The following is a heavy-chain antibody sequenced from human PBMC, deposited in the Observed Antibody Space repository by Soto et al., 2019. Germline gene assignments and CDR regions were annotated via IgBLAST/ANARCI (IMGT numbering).Heavy chain of an antibody. CDR3: AREEQTGANYYLDY. CDR2: ISPHSGGP. CDR1: GYTFTGYY. D-gene: IGHD7-27*01. J-gene: IGHJ4*02. V-gene: IGHV1-2*02. Sequence: ASVKVSCKASGYTFTGYYIHWVRQAPGQGLEWMGSISPHSGGPNYAQRFQGRVTMTRDTSMTTVYMEMSGLTSDDTAVYYCAREEQTGANYYLDYWGQGTMVTVSS.